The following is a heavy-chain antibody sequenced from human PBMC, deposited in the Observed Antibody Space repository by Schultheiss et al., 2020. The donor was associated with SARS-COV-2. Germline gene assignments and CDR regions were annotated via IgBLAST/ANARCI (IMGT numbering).Heavy chain of an antibody. CDR1: GGSISSSSYY. Sequence: SETLSLTCTVSGGSISSSSYYWGWIRQPPGKELEWIGYSYYSGCTNYNPSLKSQVPISVDMSKNQFSLKLSSVTAADTAVYYCARASHWLTPQRAFDIWGQGTMVTVAS. CDR3: ARASHWLTPQRAFDI. V-gene: IGHV4-61*05. CDR2: SYYSGCT. D-gene: IGHD6-19*01. J-gene: IGHJ3*02.